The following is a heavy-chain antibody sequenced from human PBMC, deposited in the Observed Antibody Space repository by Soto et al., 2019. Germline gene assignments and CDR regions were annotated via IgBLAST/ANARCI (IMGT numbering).Heavy chain of an antibody. D-gene: IGHD1-26*01. CDR3: ASAVSGSYYYYYGMDV. J-gene: IGHJ6*02. V-gene: IGHV5-51*01. CDR2: IYPGDSDT. Sequence: XESLNISCKGSGYSFTSYWIGWVRQMPGKGLEWMGIIYPGDSDTRYSPSFQGQVTISADKSISTAYLQWSSLKASDTAMYYCASAVSGSYYYYYGMDVWGQGTTVTVSS. CDR1: GYSFTSYW.